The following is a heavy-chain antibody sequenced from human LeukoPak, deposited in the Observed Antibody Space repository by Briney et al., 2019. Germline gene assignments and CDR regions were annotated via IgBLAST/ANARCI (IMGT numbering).Heavy chain of an antibody. J-gene: IGHJ4*02. V-gene: IGHV1-46*01. CDR1: GYTFTSYY. Sequence: ASVKVSCKTSGYTFTSYYMHWVRQAPGQGLEWMGTINPSGGSTTYAQRFQDRVTMTRDTSTSTVYMELSSLRSEDTAVYYCAGGRGINWGSFDYWGRGTLVTVSS. D-gene: IGHD7-27*01. CDR2: INPSGGST. CDR3: AGGRGINWGSFDY.